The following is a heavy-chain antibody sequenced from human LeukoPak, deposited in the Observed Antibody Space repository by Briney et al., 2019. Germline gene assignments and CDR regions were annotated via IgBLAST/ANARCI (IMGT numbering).Heavy chain of an antibody. Sequence: PSETLSLTCTVSGGSISSSSYYWGWIRQPPGKGLEWIGSIYYSGSTYYNPSLKSRVTISVDASKNQFSLKLSSVTAADTAVYYCARSGYCSSTSCSRGNWFDPWGQGTLVTVSS. J-gene: IGHJ5*02. CDR2: IYYSGST. D-gene: IGHD2-2*03. CDR3: ARSGYCSSTSCSRGNWFDP. V-gene: IGHV4-39*01. CDR1: GGSISSSSYY.